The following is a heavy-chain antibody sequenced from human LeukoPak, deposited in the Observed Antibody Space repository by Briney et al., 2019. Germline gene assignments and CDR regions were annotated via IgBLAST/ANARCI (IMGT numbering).Heavy chain of an antibody. CDR1: GFSFTSHW. CDR2: IYPDDSDT. D-gene: IGHD2-15*01. V-gene: IGHV5-51*01. J-gene: IGHJ4*02. CDR3: ARRGRYCSGGSCYTTYYFDY. Sequence: GESLKISCKVSGFSFTSHWIGWVRQMPGKGLEWMGIIYPDDSDTRYSPSFQGQVTFSADKSITTAYLQWSSLKASDTAMYYCARRGRYCSGGSCYTTYYFDYWGQGTLVTVSS.